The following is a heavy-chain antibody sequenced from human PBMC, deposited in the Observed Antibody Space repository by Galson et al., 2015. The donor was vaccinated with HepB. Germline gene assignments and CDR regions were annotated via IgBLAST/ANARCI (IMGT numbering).Heavy chain of an antibody. D-gene: IGHD6-6*01. V-gene: IGHV5-51*01. J-gene: IGHJ6*02. CDR3: ARRATIAGRPDGSEYYGLDV. Sequence: QSGAEVKKPGESLKMSCKGSAYTFSTSWIAWVRQMPGKGLEWMGMVYPGDSHTRYSPSFQGQVTISADKSISTAYLQWSSLKASDTAIYYCARRATIAGRPDGSEYYGLDVWGQGTTVTVSS. CDR2: VYPGDSHT. CDR1: AYTFSTSW.